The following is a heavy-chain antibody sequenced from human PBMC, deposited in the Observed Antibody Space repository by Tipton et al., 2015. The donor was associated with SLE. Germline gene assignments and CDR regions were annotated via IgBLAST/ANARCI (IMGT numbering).Heavy chain of an antibody. CDR2: IYYSGGT. V-gene: IGHV4-59*01. Sequence: PGLVKPSETLSVTCTVSGGSLSYYYWGWVRQSPGKGLEWIGHIYYSGGTTHNPSLQSRVTISLDTSKTQFSLNLRSVTAADTAVYFCARVTRVLVVVDATQDYYYYMDVWGKGTTVTVSS. D-gene: IGHD2-15*01. CDR1: GGSLSYYY. CDR3: ARVTRVLVVVDATQDYYYYMDV. J-gene: IGHJ6*03.